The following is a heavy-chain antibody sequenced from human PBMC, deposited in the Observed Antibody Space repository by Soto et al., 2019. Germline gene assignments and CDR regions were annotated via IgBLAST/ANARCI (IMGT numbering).Heavy chain of an antibody. Sequence: ASVKVSCKASGYTFASYGISWVRQAPGQGLEWMGWISAYNGNTNYAQKLQGRVTMTTDTSTSTAYMELRSLRSDDTAVYYCARVRVTIFGVARGYFEDWGEGTLVTVSS. V-gene: IGHV1-18*01. D-gene: IGHD3-3*01. CDR3: ARVRVTIFGVARGYFED. CDR2: ISAYNGNT. CDR1: GYTFASYG. J-gene: IGHJ4*02.